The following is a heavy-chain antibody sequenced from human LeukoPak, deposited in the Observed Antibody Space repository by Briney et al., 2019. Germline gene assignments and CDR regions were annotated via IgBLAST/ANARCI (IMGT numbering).Heavy chain of an antibody. D-gene: IGHD6-13*01. CDR2: IYYSGST. CDR1: GGSISSGGYY. V-gene: IGHV4-31*03. J-gene: IGHJ6*02. Sequence: SETLSLTCTVSGGSISSGGYYWSWIRQHPGKGLEWIGHIYYSGSTYYNPSLKSRVTISVDTSKNQFSLKLSSVTAADTAVYYCARVGERAAAGTDYYGMDVWGQGTTVTVSS. CDR3: ARVGERAAAGTDYYGMDV.